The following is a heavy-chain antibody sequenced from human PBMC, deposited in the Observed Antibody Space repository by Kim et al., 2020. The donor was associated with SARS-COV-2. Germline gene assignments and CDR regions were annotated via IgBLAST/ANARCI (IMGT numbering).Heavy chain of an antibody. CDR3: AADVTAEYFYGMDI. Sequence: GGSLRLSCAASGFSFGSYGMHWVRQAPGKGLEWLAVISYDGSNKLYADSVKGLFAISRDNSKNTLSLQMDSLRPEDTAVYYCAADVTAEYFYGMDIWGQGTMVTVSS. J-gene: IGHJ6*02. V-gene: IGHV3-30*03. D-gene: IGHD2-2*01. CDR1: GFSFGSYG. CDR2: ISYDGSNK.